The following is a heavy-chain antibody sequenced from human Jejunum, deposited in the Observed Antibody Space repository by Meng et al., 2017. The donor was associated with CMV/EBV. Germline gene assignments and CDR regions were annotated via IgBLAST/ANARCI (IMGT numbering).Heavy chain of an antibody. V-gene: IGHV5-51*01. CDR2: IYPGASDT. CDR1: FTAYW. CDR3: ARGYYFDSSGTQVGFDS. D-gene: IGHD3-22*01. J-gene: IGHJ4*02. Sequence: FTAYWIGWVRQMPGKGLEWMGIIYPGASDTRYSPSFQGQVTISADKSINTAYLQWSSLKASDTAMYYCARGYYFDSSGTQVGFDSWGQGTLVTVSS.